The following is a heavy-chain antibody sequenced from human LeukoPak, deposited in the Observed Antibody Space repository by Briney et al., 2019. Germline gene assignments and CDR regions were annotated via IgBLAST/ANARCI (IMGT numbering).Heavy chain of an antibody. CDR3: AKNGGGGHSNDYYHYYGMDV. J-gene: IGHJ6*02. V-gene: IGHV3-30*18. Sequence: GGSLRLSCAASGFTFSSYGMPWVRQAPGKGLEWVAVISYDGSNKYYADSVKGRFTISRDNSKNTLYLQMNSLRAEDTAVYYCAKNGGGGHSNDYYHYYGMDVWGQGTTVTVSS. CDR2: ISYDGSNK. D-gene: IGHD2-15*01. CDR1: GFTFSSYG.